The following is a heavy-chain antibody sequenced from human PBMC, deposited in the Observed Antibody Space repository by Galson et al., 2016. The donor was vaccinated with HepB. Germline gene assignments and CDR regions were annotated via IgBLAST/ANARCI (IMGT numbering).Heavy chain of an antibody. J-gene: IGHJ3*02. Sequence: SLRLSCAASGFTFSSFWMHWVRQGPGKGLVWVSRISPDGSDTKYADFAKGRFTVSRDNAQNTHYLPMNSLRAEDTAVYTCAIDPAFDSGGQGKMVTVAS. V-gene: IGHV3-74*03. CDR2: ISPDGSDT. CDR1: GFTFSSFW. CDR3: AIDPAFDS.